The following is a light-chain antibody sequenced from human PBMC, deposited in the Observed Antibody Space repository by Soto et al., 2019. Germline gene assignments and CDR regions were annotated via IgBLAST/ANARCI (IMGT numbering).Light chain of an antibody. CDR3: QQLNSYPIT. CDR1: QSIDNN. Sequence: DIQMTQSPSSLSASVGDRRTITGRASQSIDNNLNWYQQKPGKAPKLLIYETSILQSGVPSRFSGSGSGTDFTLTISSLQPEDFATYYCQQLNSYPITFGQGTRLEIK. V-gene: IGKV1-17*01. CDR2: ETS. J-gene: IGKJ5*01.